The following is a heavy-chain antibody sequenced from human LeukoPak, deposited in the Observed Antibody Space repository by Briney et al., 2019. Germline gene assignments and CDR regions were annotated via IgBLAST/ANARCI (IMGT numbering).Heavy chain of an antibody. J-gene: IGHJ6*03. Sequence: SETLSLTCTVSGGSISSGGYYWSWIRQPPGKGLEWIGYIYYSGSTNYNPSLKSRVTISVDTSKNQFSLKLSSVTAADTAVYYCARGTTGRVFGVVISYYYYYMDVWGKGTTVTVS. CDR3: ARGTTGRVFGVVISYYYYYMDV. CDR1: GGSISSGGYY. D-gene: IGHD3-3*01. V-gene: IGHV4-61*08. CDR2: IYYSGST.